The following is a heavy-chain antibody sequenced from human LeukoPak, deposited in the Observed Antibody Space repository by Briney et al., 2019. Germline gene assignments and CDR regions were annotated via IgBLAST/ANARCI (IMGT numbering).Heavy chain of an antibody. CDR3: AREDSGSYYFDY. J-gene: IGHJ4*02. CDR2: IWYDGSNK. D-gene: IGHD1-26*01. CDR1: GFTFSSYG. V-gene: IGHV3-33*01. Sequence: GGSLRLSCAASGFTFSSYGMHWVRQAPGKGLEWVAVIWYDGSNKYYADSVKGRFTISRDNSKNTLYLQMNSLRAEDTAVHYCAREDSGSYYFDYWGQGTLVTVSS.